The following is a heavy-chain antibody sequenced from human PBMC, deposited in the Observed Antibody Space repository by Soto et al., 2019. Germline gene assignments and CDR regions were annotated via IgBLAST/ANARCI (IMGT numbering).Heavy chain of an antibody. Sequence: QVQLVQSGAEVRKPGSSVKVSCQASGGTFSNSTVTWVRQAPGQGFEWMGRLIPILGLANYAQKFRGRLTITADKSTTTAYMELRSLRSEDTAIYYCARFKLGDDYWGQGTLVTVSS. J-gene: IGHJ4*02. CDR1: GGTFSNST. CDR3: ARFKLGDDY. D-gene: IGHD5-12*01. V-gene: IGHV1-69*02. CDR2: LIPILGLA.